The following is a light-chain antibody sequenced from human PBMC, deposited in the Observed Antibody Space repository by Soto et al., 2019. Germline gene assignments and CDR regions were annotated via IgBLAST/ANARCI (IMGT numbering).Light chain of an antibody. J-gene: IGKJ5*01. CDR3: HQRNT. CDR1: QSVSTY. CDR2: DTT. V-gene: IGKV3-11*01. Sequence: LVVTQSLFTLSLYHGDRATLSCRASQSVSTYLAWYRQVPGQPPRLLIYDTTNRAAGIPPRFSGSRSGTDFTLTISSVEPEDFALYYCHQRNTFGQGTRLEIK.